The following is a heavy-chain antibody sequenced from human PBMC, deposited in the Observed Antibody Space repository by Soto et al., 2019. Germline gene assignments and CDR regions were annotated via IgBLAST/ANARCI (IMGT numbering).Heavy chain of an antibody. CDR2: ISSSGSTI. D-gene: IGHD2-2*02. J-gene: IGHJ6*02. CDR3: ARDRGIVVVPAAIAIERDYYYYYGMDV. V-gene: IGHV3-48*03. CDR1: GFTFSSYE. Sequence: PGGSLRLSCAASGFTFSSYEMNWVRQAPGKGLEWVSYISSSGSTIYYADSVKGRFTISRDNAKNSLYLQMNSLRAEDTAVYYCARDRGIVVVPAAIAIERDYYYYYGMDVWGQGTTVTVSS.